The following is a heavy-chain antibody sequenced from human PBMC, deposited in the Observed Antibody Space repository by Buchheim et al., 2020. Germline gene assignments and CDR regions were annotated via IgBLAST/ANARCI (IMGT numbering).Heavy chain of an antibody. CDR3: ASYCSSTSCTISHYYYGMDV. CDR2: IIPIFGTA. V-gene: IGHV1-69*06. D-gene: IGHD2-2*01. CDR1: GGTFSSYA. Sequence: QVQLVQSGAEVKKPGYSVKVSCKASGGTFSSYAISWVRQAPGQGLEWMGGIIPIFGTANYAQKFQGRVKITADKSTRTAYMELSSLRSEDTAVYYCASYCSSTSCTISHYYYGMDVWGQGTT. J-gene: IGHJ6*02.